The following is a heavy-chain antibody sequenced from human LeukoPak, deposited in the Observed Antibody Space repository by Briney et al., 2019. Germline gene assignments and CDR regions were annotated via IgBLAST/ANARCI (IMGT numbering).Heavy chain of an antibody. Sequence: PSETLPLTCTVSGGSISSYYWSWIRQPPGKGLEWIGYIYYSGSTNYNPSLKSRVTISVDTSKNQFSLKLSSVTAADTAVYYCARDRFTVGFDPWGQGTLVTVSS. V-gene: IGHV4-59*01. J-gene: IGHJ5*02. CDR3: ARDRFTVGFDP. CDR2: IYYSGST. D-gene: IGHD3-3*01. CDR1: GGSISSYY.